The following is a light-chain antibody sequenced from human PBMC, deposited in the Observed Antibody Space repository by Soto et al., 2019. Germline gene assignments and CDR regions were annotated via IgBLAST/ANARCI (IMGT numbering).Light chain of an antibody. CDR3: QSYDSSVSKVV. V-gene: IGLV1-40*01. CDR1: SSNIGAGYD. Sequence: QSVLTQPPSVSGAPGQRVTISCTGSSSNIGAGYDVHWYQQLPGTAPKLLIYGNSNRPSGVPDRFSGSKSGTSASLAITGLQAEDEADYYCQSYDSSVSKVVFGGGTNSPS. CDR2: GNS. J-gene: IGLJ2*01.